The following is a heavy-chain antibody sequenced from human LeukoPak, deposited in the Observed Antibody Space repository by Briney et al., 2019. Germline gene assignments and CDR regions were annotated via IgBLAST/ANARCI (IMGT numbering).Heavy chain of an antibody. CDR3: ARGDDSSGYYPGNWFDP. V-gene: IGHV4-59*01. Sequence: SETLSLTCTVSGGSISSYYWSWIRQPPGKGLEWIGYIYYSGSTNYNPSLKSRVTISVDTSKNQFSLKLSSVTAADTAVYYCARGDDSSGYYPGNWFDPWGQGTLVTVSS. CDR2: IYYSGST. J-gene: IGHJ5*02. D-gene: IGHD3-22*01. CDR1: GGSISSYY.